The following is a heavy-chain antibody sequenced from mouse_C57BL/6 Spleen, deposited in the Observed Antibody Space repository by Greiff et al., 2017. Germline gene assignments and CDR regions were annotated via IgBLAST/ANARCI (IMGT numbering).Heavy chain of an antibody. J-gene: IGHJ3*01. CDR2: IDPSDSYT. CDR3: ARWDGSSYGFAY. V-gene: IGHV1-69*01. CDR1: GYTFTSYW. D-gene: IGHD1-1*01. Sequence: QVQLQQPGAELVMPAASVKLSCKASGYTFTSYWMHWVKQRPGQGLEWIGEIDPSDSYTNYNQKFKGKSTLTVDKSSSTAYMQLSSLTSEDSAVYYCARWDGSSYGFAYWGQGTLVTVSA.